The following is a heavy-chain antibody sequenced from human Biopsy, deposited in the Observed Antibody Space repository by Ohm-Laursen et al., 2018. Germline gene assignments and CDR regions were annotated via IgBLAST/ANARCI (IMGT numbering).Heavy chain of an antibody. CDR2: VYYSGTT. V-gene: IGHV4-61*01. J-gene: IGHJ6*02. CDR1: GGSVSDSFHF. CDR3: ARDVKRYCSGTSCYSGYFGMDV. Sequence: TLSLTCTVSGGSVSDSFHFWSWIRQPPGKGLEWIGDVYYSGTTNYKPSLKSRLTISVDTSKNQFSLNLTSVTAADTAVYFCARDVKRYCSGTSCYSGYFGMDVWGQGTTVTVSS. D-gene: IGHD2-2*01.